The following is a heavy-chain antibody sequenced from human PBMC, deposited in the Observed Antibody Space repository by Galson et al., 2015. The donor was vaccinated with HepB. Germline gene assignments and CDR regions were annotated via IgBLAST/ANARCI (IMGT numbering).Heavy chain of an antibody. CDR3: ARSAYDSSGYRFDY. J-gene: IGHJ4*02. V-gene: IGHV3-13*05. Sequence: SLRLSCAASGFTFRSYDMHWVRQVSGKGLEWVSGIGATGDPYYPDSVEGRFTISRENAKNSLYLQMNSLRVGDTAVYYCARSAYDSSGYRFDYWGQGTLVTVSS. D-gene: IGHD3-22*01. CDR1: GFTFRSYD. CDR2: IGATGDP.